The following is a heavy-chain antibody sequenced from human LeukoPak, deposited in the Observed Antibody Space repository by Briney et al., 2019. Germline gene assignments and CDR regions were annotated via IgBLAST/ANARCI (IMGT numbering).Heavy chain of an antibody. CDR3: ARAGLNYGCDY. CDR1: GSTFDNYG. Sequence: GGSLRLSCVGSGSTFDNYGMYWVRQSPGKGLEWISGSNWNGGSTAYADSVKGRFTISRDNAKNSLYLQMNSLRAEDTALYYCARAGLNYGCDYWGQGTLVTVSS. CDR2: SNWNGGST. D-gene: IGHD3-10*01. J-gene: IGHJ4*02. V-gene: IGHV3-20*04.